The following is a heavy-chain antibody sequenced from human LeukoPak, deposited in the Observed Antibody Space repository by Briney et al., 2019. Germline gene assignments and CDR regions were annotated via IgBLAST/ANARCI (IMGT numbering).Heavy chain of an antibody. J-gene: IGHJ4*02. V-gene: IGHV3-23*01. CDR2: ISGSGGST. Sequence: GGSLRLSCAASGLTFSSYAMSWVRQAPGKGLEWVSAISGSGGSTYYADSVKGRFTISRDNSKNTLYLQMNSLRAEDTAVYYCAKVRRSSSSGPFDYWGQGTLVTVSS. CDR3: AKVRRSSSSGPFDY. CDR1: GLTFSSYA. D-gene: IGHD6-6*01.